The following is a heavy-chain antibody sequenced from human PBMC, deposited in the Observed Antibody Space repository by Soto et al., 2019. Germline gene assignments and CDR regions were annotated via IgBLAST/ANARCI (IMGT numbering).Heavy chain of an antibody. D-gene: IGHD2-2*01. CDR2: ISGSGGST. CDR1: GFTFCSYA. CDR3: ARGVQPSLYYSYGMDV. V-gene: IGHV3-23*01. J-gene: IGHJ6*02. Sequence: GSLRLSFAASGFTFCSYAMSWVRQAPGKGLEWVSAISGSGGSTYYADSVKGRFTISRDNSKNTLYLQMNSLRAEDTAVYYCARGVQPSLYYSYGMDVWGQGTTVTVSS.